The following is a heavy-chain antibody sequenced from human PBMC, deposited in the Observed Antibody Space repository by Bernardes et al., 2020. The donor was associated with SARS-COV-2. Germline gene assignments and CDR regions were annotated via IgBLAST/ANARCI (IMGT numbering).Heavy chain of an antibody. V-gene: IGHV3-23*01. CDR2: ISGSGAGT. CDR1: GFTFSSYA. CDR3: AKDPRTKAVAVAGTTYFDY. J-gene: IGHJ4*02. Sequence: SLRLSCAASGFTFSSYAMSWVRQAPGKGLEWVSLISGSGAGTSYADSVKGRFTISRDNSKNTLYLQMNTLSAEDTAVYYCAKDPRTKAVAVAGTTYFDYWGLGTLVTVSS. D-gene: IGHD6-13*01.